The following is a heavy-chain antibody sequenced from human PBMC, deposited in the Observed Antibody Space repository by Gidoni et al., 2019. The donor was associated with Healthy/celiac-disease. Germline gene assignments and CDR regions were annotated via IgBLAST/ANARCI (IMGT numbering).Heavy chain of an antibody. CDR2: IQWNGGTT. Sequence: EVQLVESGGGVVRPGGSLRLSCAASGFTFDDYGMSWVRQVPGKGLEWVSGIQWNGGTTAYTDSVKGRFIISRDNARNSLYLQMNSLTAEDTAFYYCARGRNYGSGSMDVWGQGTTVTVSS. J-gene: IGHJ6*02. V-gene: IGHV3-20*04. CDR3: ARGRNYGSGSMDV. D-gene: IGHD3-10*01. CDR1: GFTFDDYG.